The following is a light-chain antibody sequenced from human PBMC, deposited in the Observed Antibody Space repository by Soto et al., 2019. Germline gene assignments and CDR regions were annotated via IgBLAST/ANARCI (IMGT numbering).Light chain of an antibody. Sequence: EIVLTQSPGTLSLSPGERATLSCRASQSVSSSYLAWYQQKPGQAPRLLIYGASSRATGIPDRFSGSGSGTDFTLTISRLEPEDFAVYYCQQYCNSPRLTFGGGTKVDIK. CDR2: GAS. CDR3: QQYCNSPRLT. J-gene: IGKJ4*01. V-gene: IGKV3-20*01. CDR1: QSVSSSY.